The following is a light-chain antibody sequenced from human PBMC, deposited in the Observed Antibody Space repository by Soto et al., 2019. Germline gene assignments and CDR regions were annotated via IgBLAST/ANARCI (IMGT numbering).Light chain of an antibody. CDR1: QSISSW. V-gene: IGKV1-5*03. CDR3: QQYNSYSWT. CDR2: KAS. Sequence: DLQMTQSPSTLSASVGDRVTITCRASQSISSWLAWYQQKPGKAPKLLIYKASNLEGGVPSRFSGSGSGTEFTLTISSLQPDDFATYYCQQYNSYSWTFGQGTKVEIK. J-gene: IGKJ1*01.